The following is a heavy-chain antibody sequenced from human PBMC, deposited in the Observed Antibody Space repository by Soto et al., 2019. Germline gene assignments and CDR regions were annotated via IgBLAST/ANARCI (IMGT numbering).Heavy chain of an antibody. Sequence: LCGGSISSGGYYWSWIRQPPGKGLEWIGYIYYSGSTYYNPSLKSRVTISVDTSKNQFSLKLSSVTAADTAVYYCASQGGGSCYSHETCYYGMDVWGQGTTVTVSS. CDR1: GGSISSGGYY. V-gene: IGHV4-31*02. CDR3: ASQGGGSCYSHETCYYGMDV. J-gene: IGHJ6*02. CDR2: IYYSGST. D-gene: IGHD2-15*01.